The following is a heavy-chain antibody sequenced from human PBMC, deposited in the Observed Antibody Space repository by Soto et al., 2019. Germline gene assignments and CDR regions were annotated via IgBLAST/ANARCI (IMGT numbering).Heavy chain of an antibody. Sequence: SETLSLTCTVSGGSISSYYWSWIRQPPGKGLEWIGYIYYSGSTNYNPSLKSRVTISVDTSKNQFSLKLSSVTAADTAVYYCARSPYDFWSGYYFPEVFDYWGQGTLVTVSS. CDR3: ARSPYDFWSGYYFPEVFDY. CDR1: GGSISSYY. V-gene: IGHV4-59*01. J-gene: IGHJ4*02. D-gene: IGHD3-3*01. CDR2: IYYSGST.